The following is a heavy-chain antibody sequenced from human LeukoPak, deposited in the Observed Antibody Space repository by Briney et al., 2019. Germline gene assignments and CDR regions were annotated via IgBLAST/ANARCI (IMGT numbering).Heavy chain of an antibody. CDR1: GFTFSSYA. CDR3: TTDYYDYVWGSYRPDY. D-gene: IGHD3-16*02. J-gene: IGHJ4*02. CDR2: ISWNSGSI. V-gene: IGHV3-9*01. Sequence: GGSLRLSCAASGFTFSSYAMSWVRQAPGKGLEWVSGISWNSGSIGYADSVKGRFTISRDNAKNSLYLQINSLRAEDTALYYCTTDYYDYVWGSYRPDYWGQGTLVTVSS.